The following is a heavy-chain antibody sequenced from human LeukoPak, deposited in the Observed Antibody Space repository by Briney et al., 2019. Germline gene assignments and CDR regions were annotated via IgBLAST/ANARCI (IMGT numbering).Heavy chain of an antibody. V-gene: IGHV3-64*01. CDR2: IGGST. CDR3: ARRAGAYSHPYDY. J-gene: IGHJ4*02. CDR1: GFTFSSYG. D-gene: IGHD4/OR15-4a*01. Sequence: PGGSLRLSCAASGFTFSSYGMHWVRQAPGKGLEHVSAIGGSTYYANSVKGRFTISRDNSKNTLYLQMNSLRAEDTAVYYCARRAGAYSHPYDYWGQGTLVTVSS.